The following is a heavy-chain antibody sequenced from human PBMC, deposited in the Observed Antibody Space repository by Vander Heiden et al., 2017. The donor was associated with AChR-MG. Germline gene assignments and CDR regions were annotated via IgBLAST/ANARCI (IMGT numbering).Heavy chain of an antibody. CDR3: AKDAGQVGATEFDY. CDR1: GFTFGSYG. Sequence: QVQLVESGGGVVQPGRSLRLSCAASGFTFGSYGMHWVRQAPGKGLEWVAVISYDGSNKYYADSVKGRFTISRDNSKNTLYLQMNSLRAEDTAVYYCAKDAGQVGATEFDYWGQGTLVTVSS. J-gene: IGHJ4*02. D-gene: IGHD1-26*01. CDR2: ISYDGSNK. V-gene: IGHV3-30*18.